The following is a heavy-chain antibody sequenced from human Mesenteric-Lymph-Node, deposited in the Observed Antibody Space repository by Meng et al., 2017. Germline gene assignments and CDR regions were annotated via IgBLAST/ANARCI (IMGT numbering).Heavy chain of an antibody. V-gene: IGHV4-4*02. D-gene: IGHD6-19*01. CDR3: ASFPPPGKQWLVTDY. CDR1: GGSISSSNW. Sequence: QVHLQASGPGLAKPSGTLSLTCAVSGGSISSSNWWSWVRQPPGKGLEWIGEIYHSGSTNYNPSLKSRVTISVDKSKNQFSLKLSSVTAADTAVYYCASFPPPGKQWLVTDYWGQGTLVTVSS. J-gene: IGHJ4*02. CDR2: IYHSGST.